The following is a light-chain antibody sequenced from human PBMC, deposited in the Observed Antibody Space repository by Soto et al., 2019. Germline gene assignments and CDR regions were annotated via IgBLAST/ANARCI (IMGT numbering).Light chain of an antibody. CDR1: QGISSY. CDR3: RQYYSYPS. J-gene: IGKJ2*01. CDR2: AAS. Sequence: AIRMTQSPSSFSASTGDRVTITFRASQGISSYLAWYQQKPGKAPKLLIYAASTLQSGVPSRFSGSGSGTDFNLTISCLQSEDFASYYCRQYYSYPSFGQGTKLEIK. V-gene: IGKV1-8*01.